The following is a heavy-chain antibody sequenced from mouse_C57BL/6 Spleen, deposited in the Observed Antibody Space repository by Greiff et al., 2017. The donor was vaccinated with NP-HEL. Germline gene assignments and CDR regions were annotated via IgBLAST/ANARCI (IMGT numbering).Heavy chain of an antibody. CDR2: IHPNSGRT. V-gene: IGHV1-64*01. CDR3: ARSRDALYFDY. Sequence: QVQLQQPGAELVKPGASVKLSCKASGYTFTSYWMHWVKQRPGQGLEWIGMIHPNSGRTNYNEKFKSKATLTVDKSSSTAYMQLSSLTSEDSAVYYCARSRDALYFDYWGQGTTLTVSS. J-gene: IGHJ2*01. CDR1: GYTFTSYW.